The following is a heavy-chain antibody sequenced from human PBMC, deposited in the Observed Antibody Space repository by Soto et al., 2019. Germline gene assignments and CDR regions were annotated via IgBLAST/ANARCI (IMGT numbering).Heavy chain of an antibody. V-gene: IGHV1-18*01. Sequence: QVHLVQSGVEVKTPGASVRVSCQASGYTFFTYDISWVRQAPGQGLEWTGWISTYSGDTKYAQKFQGRVTMTTDTSTTTAYLELTSLRSDDTAVYYCARHHGPTTSENWFDPWGPGTLVTVSS. D-gene: IGHD5-12*01. CDR3: ARHHGPTTSENWFDP. J-gene: IGHJ5*02. CDR1: GYTFFTYD. CDR2: ISTYSGDT.